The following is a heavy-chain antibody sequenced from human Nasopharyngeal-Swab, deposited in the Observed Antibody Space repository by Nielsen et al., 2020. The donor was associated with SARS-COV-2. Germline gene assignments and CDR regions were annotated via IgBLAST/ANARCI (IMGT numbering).Heavy chain of an antibody. Sequence: SVKVSCKTSGDTFTNSAISWVRQAPGQGREWMGGIVPAHGLPNYAQKFRGRVTISADRSTTTSYLELSSLRSEDTAIYYCAREGEYGAYDAPDYWGQGTLVTVSS. CDR1: GDTFTNSA. CDR2: IVPAHGLP. CDR3: AREGEYGAYDAPDY. J-gene: IGHJ4*02. D-gene: IGHD5-12*01. V-gene: IGHV1-69*10.